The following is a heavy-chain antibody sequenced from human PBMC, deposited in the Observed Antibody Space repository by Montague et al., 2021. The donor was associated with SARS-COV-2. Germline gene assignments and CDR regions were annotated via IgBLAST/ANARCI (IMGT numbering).Heavy chain of an antibody. CDR2: IYYSGST. CDR1: GGSISSGGYY. Sequence: TLSLTCTVSGGSISSGGYYWSWIRQPPGKGLEWIGYIYYSGSTYYNPSLKSRVTISVDMSKNQFSLKLNSVTAADTAVYYCAGGSRGNERRYGVDHWGQGTLVTVSS. J-gene: IGHJ4*02. D-gene: IGHD5-18*01. CDR3: AGGSRGNERRYGVDH. V-gene: IGHV4-31*03.